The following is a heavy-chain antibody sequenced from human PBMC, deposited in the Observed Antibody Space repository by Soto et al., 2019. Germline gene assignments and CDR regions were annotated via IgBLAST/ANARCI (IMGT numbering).Heavy chain of an antibody. V-gene: IGHV4-39*01. CDR2: IYYSGST. CDR1: Y. Sequence: YWGWIRQPPGKGLEWIGSIYYSGSTYYNPSLKSRVTISVDTSKNQFSLKLSSVTAADTAVYYCATQEVGGSYVYTFDPWGQGTLVTVSS. J-gene: IGHJ5*02. D-gene: IGHD1-26*01. CDR3: ATQEVGGSYVYTFDP.